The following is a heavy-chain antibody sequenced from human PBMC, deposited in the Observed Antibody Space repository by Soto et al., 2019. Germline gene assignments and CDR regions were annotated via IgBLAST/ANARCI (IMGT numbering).Heavy chain of an antibody. J-gene: IGHJ5*02. V-gene: IGHV1-58*02. Sequence: SVKVSCKASGFTFTSSAMQWVRQARGQRLEWIGWIVVGSGNTNYAQKFQERVTITRDMSTSTAYMELSSLRSEDTAVYYCAATFPYCSGGSCPDFDPWGQGTLVTVSS. CDR3: AATFPYCSGGSCPDFDP. CDR2: IVVGSGNT. D-gene: IGHD2-15*01. CDR1: GFTFTSSA.